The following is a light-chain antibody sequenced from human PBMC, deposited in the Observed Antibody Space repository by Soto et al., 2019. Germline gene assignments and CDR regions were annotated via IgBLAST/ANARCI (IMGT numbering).Light chain of an antibody. CDR1: QSISSY. Sequence: DSQMTKYQSSLSASVGDRVNITCRASQSISSYLNWYQQKPGKAPKLLIYAASSLQSGGPSRFSGSGSGTDFTLTISSLQPEDFATYYCQQSYSTPFTFGPGTKVDIK. CDR2: AAS. J-gene: IGKJ3*01. V-gene: IGKV1-39*01. CDR3: QQSYSTPFT.